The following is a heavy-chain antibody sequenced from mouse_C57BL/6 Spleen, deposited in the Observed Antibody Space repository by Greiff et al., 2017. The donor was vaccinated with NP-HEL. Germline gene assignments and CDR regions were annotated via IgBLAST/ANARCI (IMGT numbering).Heavy chain of an antibody. CDR1: GYTFTDYN. V-gene: IGHV1-18*01. D-gene: IGHD1-1*01. CDR2: VNPNNGGT. Sequence: EVQLQQSGPELVKPGASVKITCKASGYTFTDYNMDWVKQRHAKSLEWIGDVNPNNGGTIYHQKFKGQATLTVDKSSSTASMELRSLTSVDTAVYYCARQTVVATEWYFDVWGTGTTVTVSS. J-gene: IGHJ1*03. CDR3: ARQTVVATEWYFDV.